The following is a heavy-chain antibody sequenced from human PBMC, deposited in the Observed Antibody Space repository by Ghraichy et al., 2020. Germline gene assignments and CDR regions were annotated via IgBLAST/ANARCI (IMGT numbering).Heavy chain of an antibody. V-gene: IGHV4-34*01. CDR3: ARSIAAAGKEWFDP. Sequence: SETLSLTCAVYGGSFSAYYWSLIRQPPGKGLEWIGEINHSGITNYNPSLKSRVTISIDTSKNQFSLKLTSVTAADTAVYFCARSIAAAGKEWFDPWGQGTLVTVS. CDR1: GGSFSAYY. J-gene: IGHJ5*02. D-gene: IGHD6-13*01. CDR2: INHSGIT.